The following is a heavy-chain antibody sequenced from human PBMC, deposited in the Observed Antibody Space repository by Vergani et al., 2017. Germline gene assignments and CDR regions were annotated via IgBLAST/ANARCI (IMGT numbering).Heavy chain of an antibody. Sequence: QVQILQSGGGVVQPGGSLRLSCTLSGFTLNTYGIHWVRQAPGKGLEWVSFIRYDGSSEYYGDSVNGRFTISRDSFKNSLYLQMDSLRPEDTALYYCAKYSAERQGYNYEYCLDYWGQGTLVTVSS. CDR3: AKYSAERQGYNYEYCLDY. V-gene: IGHV3-30*02. D-gene: IGHD5-24*01. CDR2: IRYDGSSE. CDR1: GFTLNTYG. J-gene: IGHJ4*02.